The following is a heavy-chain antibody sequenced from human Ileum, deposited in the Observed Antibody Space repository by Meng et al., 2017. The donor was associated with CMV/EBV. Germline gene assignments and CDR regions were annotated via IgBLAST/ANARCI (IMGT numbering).Heavy chain of an antibody. D-gene: IGHD3-9*01. CDR2: VSGTGEST. CDR3: VGLLTGYYSHW. Sequence: EGLLWGVGCRWVRPGGSLRLSWAALGFTFSDCGMSWVRQAPGKGLEWISAVSGTGESTYYADSVKGRFAISRDNSKNTLYLQMNSLRADDTALYYCVGLLTGYYSHWWGQGTLVTVSS. J-gene: IGHJ4*02. V-gene: IGHV3-23*01. CDR1: GFTFSDCG.